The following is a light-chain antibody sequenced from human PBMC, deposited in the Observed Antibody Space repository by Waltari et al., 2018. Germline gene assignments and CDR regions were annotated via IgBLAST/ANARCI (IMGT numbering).Light chain of an antibody. CDR2: YDR. J-gene: IGLJ3*02. Sequence: SYVLTQPPSVSVAPGETARITCWGNNFGSKNEHWYGQKPGQAPVLVIYYDRDRPSGIPERFSGSKSGNTATLTISRVEAGDEADYYCQVWDSSRGVFGGGTKLTVL. CDR3: QVWDSSRGV. CDR1: NFGSKN. V-gene: IGLV3-21*04.